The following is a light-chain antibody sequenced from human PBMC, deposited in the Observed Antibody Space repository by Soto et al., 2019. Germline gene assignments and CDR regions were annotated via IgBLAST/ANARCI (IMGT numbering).Light chain of an antibody. CDR1: SSDVSGFNS. CDR2: DVN. CDR3: CSFAGNYAWV. J-gene: IGLJ3*02. V-gene: IGLV2-11*01. Sequence: QSALTQPRSVSGSPGQSVTISCTGTSSDVSGFNSVSWYQQHPGKAPKFMIYDVNVRPSGVPDRFSGWKSGNTASLTISGLQADDEADYYCCSFAGNYAWVFGGGTKVTVL.